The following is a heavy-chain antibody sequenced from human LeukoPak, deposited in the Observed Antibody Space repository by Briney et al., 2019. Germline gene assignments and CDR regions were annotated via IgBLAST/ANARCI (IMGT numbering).Heavy chain of an antibody. CDR3: ASIRVFTAMVTNRRDQGLV. CDR1: GGSFSVYC. D-gene: IGHD5-18*01. Sequence: SETLSVTCADYGGSFSVYCWSWIRQPPGKGLGWIGEINHSGSTNFNPSLKSRGTIAVDASKNQVSLKLSSVSAGDTAVYDGASIRVFTAMVTNRRDQGLVWRKGTTVTVSS. CDR2: INHSGST. V-gene: IGHV4-34*01. J-gene: IGHJ6*04.